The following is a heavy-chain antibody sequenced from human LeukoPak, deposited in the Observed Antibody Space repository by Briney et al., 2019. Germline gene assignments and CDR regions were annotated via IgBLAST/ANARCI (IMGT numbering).Heavy chain of an antibody. J-gene: IGHJ4*02. Sequence: PSETLSLTCAVYGGSFSDYYWSWIRQPPGKGLEWIGEVNHSGSTNYNPSLKSRVTISVDTSKDQFSLKLSSVTAADTAVYYCARVNLGYYYDSSGTEFDYWGQGTLVTVSS. CDR2: VNHSGST. D-gene: IGHD3-22*01. CDR1: GGSFSDYY. V-gene: IGHV4-34*01. CDR3: ARVNLGYYYDSSGTEFDY.